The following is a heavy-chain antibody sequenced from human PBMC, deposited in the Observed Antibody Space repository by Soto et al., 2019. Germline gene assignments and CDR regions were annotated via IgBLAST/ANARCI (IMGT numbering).Heavy chain of an antibody. CDR3: ARQIYDSDTGPNFQYYFDS. V-gene: IGHV5-10-1*01. Sequence: EFLQISFKGSGYSFAGYWITWVRQNPGKGLEWMGRIDPSDSQTYYSPSFRGHVTISVTKSITTVFLQWSSLRASDTAMYYCARQIYDSDTGPNFQYYFDSWGRGTPVTVSS. D-gene: IGHD3-22*01. CDR1: GYSFAGYW. J-gene: IGHJ4*02. CDR2: IDPSDSQT.